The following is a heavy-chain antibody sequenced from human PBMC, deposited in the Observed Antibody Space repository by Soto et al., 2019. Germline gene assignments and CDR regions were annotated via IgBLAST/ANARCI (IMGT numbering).Heavy chain of an antibody. CDR3: ARATGDYYGSGSYLNYYYGMDV. Sequence: SETLSLTCTVSCGSISSYYWSWIRQPPGKGLEWIGYIYYSGSTNYNPSLKSRVTISVDTSKTQFSLKLSSVTAADTAVYYCARATGDYYGSGSYLNYYYGMDVWGRGTTVTVSS. CDR1: CGSISSYY. V-gene: IGHV4-59*01. J-gene: IGHJ6*02. CDR2: IYYSGST. D-gene: IGHD3-10*01.